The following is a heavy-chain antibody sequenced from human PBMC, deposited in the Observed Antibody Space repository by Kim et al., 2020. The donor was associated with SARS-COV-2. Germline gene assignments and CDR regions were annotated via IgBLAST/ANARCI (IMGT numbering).Heavy chain of an antibody. D-gene: IGHD2-15*01. J-gene: IGHJ5*02. CDR2: IHHDGTT. Sequence: SETLSLTCTVSGDSVRSTNRYWSWIRQYPGKGLEWIGYIHHDGTTYSNPSLKSRLMLSVDKSQNQFSLNLSSVTAADTAVYYCARVEYNIVWSYFDTWGRGTLVTVSS. CDR3: ARVEYNIVWSYFDT. CDR1: GDSVRSTNRY. V-gene: IGHV4-31*03.